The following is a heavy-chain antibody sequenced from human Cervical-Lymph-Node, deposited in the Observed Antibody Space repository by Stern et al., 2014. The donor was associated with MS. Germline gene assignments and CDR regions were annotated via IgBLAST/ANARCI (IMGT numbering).Heavy chain of an antibody. CDR1: GSSITSSY. J-gene: IGHJ5*02. CDR2: IYDSGTT. V-gene: IGHV4-59*01. CDR3: ARATDL. Sequence: QVQLQESGPGLLRPSETLSLTCTASGSSITSSYRSWIRQPPGKGREWVGYIYDSGTTNNNASLKGRVAISIDTSKTQFSLRLSSVTAADTAVYYCARATDLWGQGTLVTVSS.